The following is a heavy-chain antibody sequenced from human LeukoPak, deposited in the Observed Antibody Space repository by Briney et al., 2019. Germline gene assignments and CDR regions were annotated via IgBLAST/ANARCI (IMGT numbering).Heavy chain of an antibody. CDR1: GFTFSSYG. CDR3: ARDVYYGAGPLGY. Sequence: GGSLRLSCAASGFTFSSYGMHWVRQAPGKGLEWVAVIWYDGSNKYHADSVKGRFTISRDNSKNMLYLQMKSLRAEDTAVYCCARDVYYGAGPLGYWGQGTLVTVSS. J-gene: IGHJ4*02. CDR2: IWYDGSNK. V-gene: IGHV3-33*01. D-gene: IGHD3-10*01.